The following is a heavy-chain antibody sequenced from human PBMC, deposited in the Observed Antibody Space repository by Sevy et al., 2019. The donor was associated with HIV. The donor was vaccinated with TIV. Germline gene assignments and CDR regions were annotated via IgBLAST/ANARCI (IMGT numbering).Heavy chain of an antibody. V-gene: IGHV3-23*01. D-gene: IGHD3-16*01. Sequence: GGSLRLSCVASGLTFTTTGMSWVRQAPGKGLEWVAGVTSDGATYYADSVRDRFTVPRDNSKNTLYLQLNSLRADDTAVFYCAGGDTTMITDLDYWGQGTLVTVSS. CDR2: VTSDGAT. J-gene: IGHJ4*02. CDR1: GLTFTTTG. CDR3: AGGDTTMITDLDY.